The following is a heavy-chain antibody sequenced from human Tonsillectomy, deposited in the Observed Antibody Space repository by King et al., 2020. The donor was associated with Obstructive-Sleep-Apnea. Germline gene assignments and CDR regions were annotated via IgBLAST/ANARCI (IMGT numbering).Heavy chain of an antibody. CDR3: AREGYDSSGSGWFDP. CDR1: GFTFSSYS. D-gene: IGHD3-22*01. Sequence: VQLVESGGGLVQPGGSLRLSCAASGFTFSSYSMNWVRQAPGKGLEWVSYISSSSSTIYYADSVKGRFTISRDNAKNSLYLQMNNLRAEDTAVYHCAREGYDSSGSGWFDPWGQGTLVTVSS. CDR2: ISSSSSTI. J-gene: IGHJ5*02. V-gene: IGHV3-48*04.